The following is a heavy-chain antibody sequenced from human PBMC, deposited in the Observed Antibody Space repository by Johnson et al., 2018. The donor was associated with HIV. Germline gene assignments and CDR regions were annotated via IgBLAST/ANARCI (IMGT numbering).Heavy chain of an antibody. D-gene: IGHD5-12*01. CDR1: EFTFGRFS. V-gene: IGHV3-30*15. CDR2: ISYDGSSK. Sequence: QMQLVESGGGVVQSGRSLRLSCAAPEFTFGRFSLHCVRQPPGKGLEWVSLISYDGSSKCHGESEKGRVTISGDTPNNTRHLQLSSQRVEDTAVYFCASGDDDGFWGQGTMVTVSS. J-gene: IGHJ3*01. CDR3: ASGDDDGF.